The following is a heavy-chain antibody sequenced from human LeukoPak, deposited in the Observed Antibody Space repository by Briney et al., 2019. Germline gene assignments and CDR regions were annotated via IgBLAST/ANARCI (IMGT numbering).Heavy chain of an antibody. J-gene: IGHJ5*02. CDR1: GGTFSSYA. Sequence: SVNVSCKASGGTFSSYAISWVRQAPGQGLEWMGGIIPIFGTANYAQKFQGRVTITADESTSTAYMELSSLRSEDTAVYYCARDRGIAAADPNGGFDPWGQGTLVTVSS. CDR2: IIPIFGTA. V-gene: IGHV1-69*01. CDR3: ARDRGIAAADPNGGFDP. D-gene: IGHD6-13*01.